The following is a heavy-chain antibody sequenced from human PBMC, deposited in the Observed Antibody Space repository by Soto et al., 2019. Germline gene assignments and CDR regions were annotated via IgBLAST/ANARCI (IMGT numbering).Heavy chain of an antibody. V-gene: IGHV1-69*13. J-gene: IGHJ3*02. CDR3: ARDTTRYYYDSSGYPPDAFDI. CDR2: IIPIFGTV. CDR1: GGTFSSYA. Sequence: VASVKVSCKASGGTFSSYAISWVRQAPGQGLEWMGGIIPIFGTVNYAQKFQGRVTITADESTSTAYMELSSLRSEDTAVYYCARDTTRYYYDSSGYPPDAFDIWGQGTMVTVSS. D-gene: IGHD3-22*01.